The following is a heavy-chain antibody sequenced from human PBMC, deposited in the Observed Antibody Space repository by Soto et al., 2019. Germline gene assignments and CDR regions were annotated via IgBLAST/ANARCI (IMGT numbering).Heavy chain of an antibody. J-gene: IGHJ4*02. V-gene: IGHV3-21*01. Sequence: PGGSLTLSCAASGFTSSSYSMNWVRQAPGKGLEWASSISSSSSYIYYADSVKGRFTISRDNAKNSLYLQMNSLRAEDTAVYYCARVPDYYGSGSYYRAPDWGQGTLVTVSS. CDR2: ISSSSSYI. CDR1: GFTSSSYS. D-gene: IGHD3-10*01. CDR3: ARVPDYYGSGSYYRAPD.